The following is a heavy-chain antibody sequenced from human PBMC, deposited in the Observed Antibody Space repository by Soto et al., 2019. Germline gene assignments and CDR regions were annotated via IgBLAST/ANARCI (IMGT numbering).Heavy chain of an antibody. CDR3: ERGCLSFGGLKS. J-gene: IGHJ6*02. Sequence: EVQLVESGGGLVQPGGSLRLSCAASGFTFSSYDMHWVRQATGKGLEWVSAIGTAGDTYYPGSVKGRFTISRENAKNSLYLQMSILRAGDTAVYYCERGCLSFGGLKSWGQGTTVTVSS. CDR2: IGTAGDT. D-gene: IGHD3-16*01. CDR1: GFTFSSYD. V-gene: IGHV3-13*04.